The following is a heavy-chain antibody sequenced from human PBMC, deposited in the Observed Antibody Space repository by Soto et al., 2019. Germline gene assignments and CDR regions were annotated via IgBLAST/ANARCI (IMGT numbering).Heavy chain of an antibody. V-gene: IGHV3-21*01. CDR2: ISSSGSYV. Sequence: PGGSLRLSCAASGFTLSTHAMVWVRQAPGKGLEWVSSISSSGSYVYYGDSVEGRFTISRDDARNSVYLQMNSLRVEDTAVYYCARDGNYHEFWGQGTMVTVYS. CDR1: GFTLSTHA. D-gene: IGHD1-1*01. J-gene: IGHJ4*02. CDR3: ARDGNYHEF.